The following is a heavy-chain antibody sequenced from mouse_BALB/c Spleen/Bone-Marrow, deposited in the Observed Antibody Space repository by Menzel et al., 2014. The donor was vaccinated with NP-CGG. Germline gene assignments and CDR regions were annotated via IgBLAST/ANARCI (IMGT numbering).Heavy chain of an antibody. D-gene: IGHD2-1*01. Sequence: EVKLVESGPGLVKPSQSLSLTCTVTGYSITSDYAWNWIRQFPGNKLEWMGYISYSGSTSYNPSLKSRISITRDTSKNQFFLQLNSLTTEDTATYYCARYYYGNYWFAYWGQGTLVTVSA. CDR1: GYSITSDYA. V-gene: IGHV3-2*02. J-gene: IGHJ3*01. CDR3: ARYYYGNYWFAY. CDR2: ISYSGST.